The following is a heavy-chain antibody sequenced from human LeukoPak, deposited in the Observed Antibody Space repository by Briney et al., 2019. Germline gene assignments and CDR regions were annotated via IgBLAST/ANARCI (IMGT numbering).Heavy chain of an antibody. V-gene: IGHV3-30*18. CDR2: ISYDGSKK. CDR3: AKNGGKQLGSALEF. CDR1: GFPFRSYG. D-gene: IGHD3-10*01. Sequence: GGSLRLSCAASGFPFRSYGIHWVRQAPGKGLEWVAVISYDGSKKFYVDSLKGRFTTSRDNSKSTLYLQMNSLTAEDTAVYYCAKNGGKQLGSALEFWGQGTMVTVFS. J-gene: IGHJ3*01.